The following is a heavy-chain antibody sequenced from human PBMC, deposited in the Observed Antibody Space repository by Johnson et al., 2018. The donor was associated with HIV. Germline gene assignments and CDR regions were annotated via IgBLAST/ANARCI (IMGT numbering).Heavy chain of an antibody. CDR3: FLGQTQRGDAFDI. V-gene: IGHV3-13*01. J-gene: IGHJ3*02. CDR2: IGTADDT. Sequence: VQLVESGGGVVQPGGSLRLSCAVSGFTFSSYDMHWVRQATGKGLEWVSAIGTADDTYYPGSVKGRFTISRENAKNSLYLQMNSLRAEDTALYYCFLGQTQRGDAFDIWGQGTMVTVSS. CDR1: GFTFSSYD. D-gene: IGHD6-25*01.